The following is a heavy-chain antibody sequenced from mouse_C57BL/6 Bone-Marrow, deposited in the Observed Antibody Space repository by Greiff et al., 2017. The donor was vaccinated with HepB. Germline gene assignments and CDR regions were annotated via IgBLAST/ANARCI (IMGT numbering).Heavy chain of an antibody. CDR1: GYSITSGYY. CDR3: ARDSNYVDY. Sequence: EVQLQESGPGLVKPSQSLSLTCSVTGYSITSGYYWNWIRQFPGNKLEWMGYISYDGSNNYNPSLKNRISITRDTSKNQFFLKLNSVTTEDTATYYCARDSNYVDYWGQGTTLTVSS. J-gene: IGHJ2*01. CDR2: ISYDGSN. V-gene: IGHV3-6*01.